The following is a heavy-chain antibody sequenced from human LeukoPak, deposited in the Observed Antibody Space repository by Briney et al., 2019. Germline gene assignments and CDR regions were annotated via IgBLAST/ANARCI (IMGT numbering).Heavy chain of an antibody. CDR2: ISSSGSAI. J-gene: IGHJ4*02. D-gene: IGHD2-15*01. V-gene: IGHV3-48*01. CDR1: GFPLSSYS. CDR3: VRVKGSYFDY. Sequence: SGGSLRLSCAASGFPLSSYSINWVRQAPGKGLEWVSYISSSGSAIYYVDSVKGRFTVSRDNAKNSLFLQMNSPRAEDTAVYYCVRVKGSYFDYWGQGVLVTVSS.